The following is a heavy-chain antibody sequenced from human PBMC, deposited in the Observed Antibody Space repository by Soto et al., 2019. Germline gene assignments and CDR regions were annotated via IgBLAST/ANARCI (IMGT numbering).Heavy chain of an antibody. CDR2: TYYRSKWFH. CDR3: VRAQPVIGANWFDP. J-gene: IGHJ5*02. V-gene: IGHV6-1*01. CDR1: GDSVSSDSAA. Sequence: PSQTLSLTCAISGDSVSSDSAAWNWIRQSPSRGLEWLGRTYYRSKWFHDYAVSVKSRIIINADTSKNQFSLQLTSVTPEDTAIYYCVRAQPVIGANWFDPWGQGTLVTVSS. D-gene: IGHD1-26*01.